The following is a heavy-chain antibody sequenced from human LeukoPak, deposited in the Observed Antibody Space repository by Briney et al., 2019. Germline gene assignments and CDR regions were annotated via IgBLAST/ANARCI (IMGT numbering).Heavy chain of an antibody. D-gene: IGHD6-6*01. J-gene: IGHJ4*02. CDR2: IRLDGSEK. CDR1: GFTFSSYW. CDR3: ARVSSTSYYFDY. V-gene: IGHV3-7*04. Sequence: GGSLRLSCAASGFTFSSYWMSWVRQTPGKGLEWVANIRLDGSEKYYVDSVKGRFTISRDSARNSLYLQMNSLRAEDTAVYYCARVSSTSYYFDYWGQGTLDTVSS.